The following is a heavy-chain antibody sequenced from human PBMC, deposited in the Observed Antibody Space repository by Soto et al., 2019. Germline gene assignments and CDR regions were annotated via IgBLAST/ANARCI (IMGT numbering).Heavy chain of an antibody. Sequence: QVQLVESGGGLVKPGGSLRLSCAASGFTFSDYYMSWIRQAPGKGLEWVSYISSSSSYTNYADSVKGRFTISRDNAKNSLYLQMNILRAEDTAVYYCASPGGYSIVAPSNWGQGTLVTVSS. D-gene: IGHD6-13*01. V-gene: IGHV3-11*05. CDR1: GFTFSDYY. CDR2: ISSSSSYT. CDR3: ASPGGYSIVAPSN. J-gene: IGHJ4*02.